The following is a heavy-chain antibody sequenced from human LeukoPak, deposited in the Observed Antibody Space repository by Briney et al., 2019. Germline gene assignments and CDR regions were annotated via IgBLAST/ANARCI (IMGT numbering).Heavy chain of an antibody. CDR1: SGSISSSSYY. D-gene: IGHD1-26*01. J-gene: IGHJ4*02. Sequence: KPSETLSLTCTVSSGSISSSSYYWGWIRQPPGKGLEWIGSIYYSGSTYYNPSLKSRVTISVDTSKNQFSLKLSSVTAADTAVYYCARVGVGATIEYYFDYWGQGTLVTVSS. CDR3: ARVGVGATIEYYFDY. V-gene: IGHV4-39*07. CDR2: IYYSGST.